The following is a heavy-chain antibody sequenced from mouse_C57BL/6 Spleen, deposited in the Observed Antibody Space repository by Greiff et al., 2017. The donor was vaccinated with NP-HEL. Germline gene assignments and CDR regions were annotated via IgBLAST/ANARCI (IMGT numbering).Heavy chain of an antibody. Sequence: QVQLKQSGAELVRPGASVTLSCKASGYTFTDYEMHWVKQTPVHGLEWIGAIDPETGGTAYNQKFKGKAILTADKSSSTAYMELRSLTSEDSAVYYCTRSGGGTWEYYAMDYWGQGTSVTVSS. CDR3: TRSGGGTWEYYAMDY. CDR1: GYTFTDYE. CDR2: IDPETGGT. D-gene: IGHD1-3*01. J-gene: IGHJ4*01. V-gene: IGHV1-15*01.